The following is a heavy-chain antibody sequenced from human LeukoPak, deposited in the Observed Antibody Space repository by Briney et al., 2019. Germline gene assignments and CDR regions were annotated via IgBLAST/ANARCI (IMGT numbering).Heavy chain of an antibody. Sequence: ASVKVSCKASGGTLSSYAISWVRQAPGQGLEWMGGIIPIFGTANYAQKFQGRVTITTDESTSTAYMELSSLRSEDTAVYYCASGYDSSGYHDYWGQGTLVTVSS. D-gene: IGHD3-22*01. CDR3: ASGYDSSGYHDY. CDR2: IIPIFGTA. V-gene: IGHV1-69*05. CDR1: GGTLSSYA. J-gene: IGHJ4*02.